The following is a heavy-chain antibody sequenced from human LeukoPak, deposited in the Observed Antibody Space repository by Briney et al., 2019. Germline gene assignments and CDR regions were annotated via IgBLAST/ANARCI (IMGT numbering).Heavy chain of an antibody. CDR1: GGTFSSYA. Sequence: SVKVSCKASGGTFSSYAISWVRQAPGQGLEWMGGIIPIFGTANYAQKFQGRVTITADESTSTAYMELSSLRSEDTTVYYCARAGRIYYYGSGSYYPMDVWGKGTTVTISS. D-gene: IGHD3-10*01. V-gene: IGHV1-69*13. CDR2: IIPIFGTA. CDR3: ARAGRIYYYGSGSYYPMDV. J-gene: IGHJ6*03.